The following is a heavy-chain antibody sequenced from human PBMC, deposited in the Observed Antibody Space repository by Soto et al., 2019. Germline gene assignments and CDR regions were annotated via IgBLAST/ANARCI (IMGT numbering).Heavy chain of an antibody. CDR3: ARDYNDCWSGHFDY. Sequence: EVHLVESGGRLVQPGGSLRLSCAASGFRFSDYSMNWVRQAPGRGLEWVSYISSSSFTIHYADSEEGRFAISRDNAKNSLYLQMNSLRVEETAVYYCARDYNDCWSGHFDYWGQGALVTVSS. J-gene: IGHJ4*02. CDR2: ISSSSFTI. V-gene: IGHV3-48*01. CDR1: GFRFSDYS. D-gene: IGHD3-3*01.